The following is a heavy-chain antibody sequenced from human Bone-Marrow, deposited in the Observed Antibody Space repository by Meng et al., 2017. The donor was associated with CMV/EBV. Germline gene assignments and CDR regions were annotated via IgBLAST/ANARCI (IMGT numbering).Heavy chain of an antibody. Sequence: ASVKVSCKASGYTFTSYYMHWVRQAPGQGLEWMGIINPSGGSTSYAQKFQGRVTMTRDTSTSTAYMELRSLRSDDTAVYYCARDRCSSTSCPHFDYWGQGTRVTVSS. V-gene: IGHV1-46*01. CDR1: GYTFTSYY. D-gene: IGHD2-2*01. CDR3: ARDRCSSTSCPHFDY. CDR2: INPSGGST. J-gene: IGHJ4*02.